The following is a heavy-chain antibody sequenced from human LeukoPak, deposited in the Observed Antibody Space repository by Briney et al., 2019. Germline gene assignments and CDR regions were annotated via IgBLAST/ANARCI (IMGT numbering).Heavy chain of an antibody. J-gene: IGHJ4*02. CDR1: GYTFTSYG. D-gene: IGHD3-22*01. CDR3: ARGGNYYDSSGYYYVGYFDY. V-gene: IGHV1-18*01. Sequence: ASVTVSCMASGYTFTSYGISWVRQAPGQGREWMGWISAYNGNTNYAQKLQGRVTMTTDTSTSTAYMELGSLRSDDTAVYYCARGGNYYDSSGYYYVGYFDYWGQGTLVTVSS. CDR2: ISAYNGNT.